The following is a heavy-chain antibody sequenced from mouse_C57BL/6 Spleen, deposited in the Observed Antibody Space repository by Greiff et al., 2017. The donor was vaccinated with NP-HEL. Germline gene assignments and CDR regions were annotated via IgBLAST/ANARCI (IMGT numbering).Heavy chain of an antibody. D-gene: IGHD2-3*01. CDR2: IRSKSNNYAT. CDR1: GFSFNTYA. J-gene: IGHJ3*01. CDR3: VRQGNDGYSFAY. V-gene: IGHV10-1*01. Sequence: EVQGVESGGGLVQPKGSLKLSCAASGFSFNTYAMNWVRQAPGKGLEWVARIRSKSNNYATYYADSVKDRFTISRDDSESMLYLQMNNLKTEDTAMYYCVRQGNDGYSFAYWGQGTLVTVSA.